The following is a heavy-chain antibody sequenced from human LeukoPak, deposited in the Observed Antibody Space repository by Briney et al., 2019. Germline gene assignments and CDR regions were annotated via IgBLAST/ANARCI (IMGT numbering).Heavy chain of an antibody. J-gene: IGHJ4*02. CDR3: ARGPRQGYYDSSGYYYERYIYYFDY. Sequence: PSETLSLTCTVSGGSISSGSYYWSWIRQPAGKGLEWIGRIYTSGSTNYNPSLKSRVTISVDTSKNQFSLKLSSVTAADTAVYYCARGPRQGYYDSSGYYYERYIYYFDYWGQGTLVTVSS. V-gene: IGHV4-61*02. D-gene: IGHD3-22*01. CDR2: IYTSGST. CDR1: GGSISSGSYY.